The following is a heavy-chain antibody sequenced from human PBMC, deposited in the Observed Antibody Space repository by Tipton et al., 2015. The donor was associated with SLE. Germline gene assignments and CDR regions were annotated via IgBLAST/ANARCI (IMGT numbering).Heavy chain of an antibody. CDR1: GFTFSSYS. J-gene: IGHJ4*02. V-gene: IGHV3-48*01. D-gene: IGHD6-13*01. Sequence: SLRLSCAASGFTFSSYSMNWVRQAPGKGLEWVSYISSSSSTIYYADSVKGRFTISRDNAKNTLYLQMNSLRAEDTAVYYCAKSVGEGSSWYGAYYFDYCGQGTLVTVSS. CDR3: AKSVGEGSSWYGAYYFDY. CDR2: ISSSSSTI.